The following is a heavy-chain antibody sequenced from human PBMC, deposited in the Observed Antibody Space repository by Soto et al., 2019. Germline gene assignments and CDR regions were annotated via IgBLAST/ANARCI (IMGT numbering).Heavy chain of an antibody. CDR2: IGDSEGETT. J-gene: IGHJ5*01. D-gene: IGHD2-15*01. Sequence: EVQLLESGGGLVQPGGSLRLSCAASGFTFSTYAMTWVRQAPGKGPEWVSRIGDSEGETTHYADSVKGRFTISRDNAKNTLSLQMNSLRVEDTAIYYWAKGYCGGGRCYDLDNWFDSWGQGTRVTVSS. CDR3: AKGYCGGGRCYDLDNWFDS. V-gene: IGHV3-23*01. CDR1: GFTFSTYA.